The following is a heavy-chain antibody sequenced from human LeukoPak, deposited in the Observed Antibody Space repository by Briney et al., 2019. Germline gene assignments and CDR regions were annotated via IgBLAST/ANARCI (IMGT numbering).Heavy chain of an antibody. CDR2: IYTSGST. CDR1: GGSISSGSYY. D-gene: IGHD3-3*01. CDR3: ARGFLEYDY. J-gene: IGHJ4*02. V-gene: IGHV4-61*02. Sequence: SETLSLTCTVSGGSISSGSYYWSWIRQPAGKGLEWIGRIYTSGSTNYNPSLKSRVTISVDTSKNQFSLKLSSVTAADTAVYYCARGFLEYDYWGQGTLATVSS.